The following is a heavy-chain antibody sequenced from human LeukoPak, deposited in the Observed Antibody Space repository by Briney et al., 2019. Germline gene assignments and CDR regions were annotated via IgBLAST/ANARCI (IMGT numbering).Heavy chain of an antibody. CDR2: ISSSSSTI. Sequence: GGSLRLSCAASGFSFSSYSMSWVRQAPGKGLEWVSYISSSSSTIYYADSVKGRFTISRDNAKNSLYLQMNSLRDEDTAVYYCARGTYGLPYYFDYWGQGTQVTVSS. J-gene: IGHJ4*02. V-gene: IGHV3-48*02. D-gene: IGHD1/OR15-1a*01. CDR3: ARGTYGLPYYFDY. CDR1: GFSFSSYS.